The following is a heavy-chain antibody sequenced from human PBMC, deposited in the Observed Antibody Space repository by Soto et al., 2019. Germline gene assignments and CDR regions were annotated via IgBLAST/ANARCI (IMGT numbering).Heavy chain of an antibody. J-gene: IGHJ5*02. D-gene: IGHD6-25*01. Sequence: ASVKVSCKASGYTFSDYAIHWVRQAPGQRLEWMGWINAGNGDTMYSQRFQGRVSITRDTSASTAYMELRSLRSEDTAVYYCARRLKGSGDSPFDPLGQGTLVTGSS. CDR2: INAGNGDT. CDR1: GYTFSDYA. CDR3: ARRLKGSGDSPFDP. V-gene: IGHV1-3*01.